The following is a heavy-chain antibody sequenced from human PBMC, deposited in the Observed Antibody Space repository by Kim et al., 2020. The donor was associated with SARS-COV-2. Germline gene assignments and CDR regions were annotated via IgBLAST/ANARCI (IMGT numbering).Heavy chain of an antibody. Sequence: SETLSLICAVYGGSFSGYYWSWIRQPPGKGLVWIGEINHSGSTNYNPSLKSRVTISVDTSKNQFSLKLSSVTAADTAVYYCAVAIAAAPSFDYWGQGTLVTVSS. V-gene: IGHV4-34*01. CDR1: GGSFSGYY. D-gene: IGHD6-13*01. J-gene: IGHJ4*02. CDR2: INHSGST. CDR3: AVAIAAAPSFDY.